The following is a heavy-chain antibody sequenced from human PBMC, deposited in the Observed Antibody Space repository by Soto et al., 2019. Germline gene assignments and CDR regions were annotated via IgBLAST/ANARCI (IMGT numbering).Heavy chain of an antibody. Sequence: ASVKVSCKAPGYTFSNYDISWVRQAPGQGLEWMGWITGHNGNTNYAQNLQGRVTMTTDTSTSTAYMEMRSLRSDDTAVYYCARIPSGWYDYWGQGTLVTVSS. CDR3: ARIPSGWYDY. D-gene: IGHD6-19*01. CDR2: ITGHNGNT. CDR1: GYTFSNYD. V-gene: IGHV1-18*01. J-gene: IGHJ4*02.